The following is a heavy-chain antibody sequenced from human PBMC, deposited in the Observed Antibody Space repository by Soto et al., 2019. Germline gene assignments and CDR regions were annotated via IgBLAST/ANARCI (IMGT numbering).Heavy chain of an antibody. CDR2: IYPGDSDT. J-gene: IGHJ6*02. V-gene: IGHV5-51*01. D-gene: IGHD5-12*01. CDR1: GYSFTSYW. CDR3: ARLNIVATYGSFHYYYGMDV. Sequence: PGESLKISCKGSGYSFTSYWIGWVRQMPGKGLEWMGIIYPGDSDTRYSPSFQGQVTISADKSISTAYLQWSSLKASDTAMYYCARLNIVATYGSFHYYYGMDVWGQGTTVTVSS.